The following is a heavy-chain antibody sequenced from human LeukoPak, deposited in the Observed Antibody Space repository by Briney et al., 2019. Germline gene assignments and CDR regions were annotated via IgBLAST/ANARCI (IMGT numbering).Heavy chain of an antibody. CDR1: GLPFTTYA. D-gene: IGHD6-19*01. J-gene: IGHJ5*02. Sequence: PGGSLRLSCAALGLPFTTYAMGWVGRPPGRGLRWVSAISGSGGSTYYADSVKGRFTISRDNSKNTLYLQMNSLRAEDTAVYYCAKGQWLTWFDPWGQGTLVTVSS. CDR3: AKGQWLTWFDP. V-gene: IGHV3-23*01. CDR2: ISGSGGST.